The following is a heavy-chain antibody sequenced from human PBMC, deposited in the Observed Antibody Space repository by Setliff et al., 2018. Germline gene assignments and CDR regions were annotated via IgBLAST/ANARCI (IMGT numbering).Heavy chain of an antibody. D-gene: IGHD3-3*01. J-gene: IGHJ5*02. CDR3: ARAGPTVTFFRVLVISWWDP. Sequence: TLSLTCTVSGDSISSGSYYWTWIRQPAGKGLEWIGHFHTGGSTNYNRSLRSRVSISVDTSKDQFSLKLSSVTAADTATYYCARAGPTVTFFRVLVISWWDPWGQGSLVTVSS. V-gene: IGHV4-61*09. CDR1: GDSISSGSYY. CDR2: FHTGGST.